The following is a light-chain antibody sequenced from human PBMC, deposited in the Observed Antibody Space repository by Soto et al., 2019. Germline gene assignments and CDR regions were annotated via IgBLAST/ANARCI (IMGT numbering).Light chain of an antibody. CDR1: QTISSW. CDR3: QQYNNYPLT. J-gene: IGKJ1*01. V-gene: IGKV1-5*01. CDR2: DAS. Sequence: DIQMTQSPSTLSASVGDRVTISCRASQTISSWLAWYQQKPGKAPKLLIYDASSLESGVPSRFSGSGSGTEFTLTISSLQTDDFATYYCQQYNNYPLTCGQGTKVDIK.